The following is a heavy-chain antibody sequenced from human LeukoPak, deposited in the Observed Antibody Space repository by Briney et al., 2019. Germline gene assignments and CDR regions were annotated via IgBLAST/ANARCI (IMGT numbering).Heavy chain of an antibody. J-gene: IGHJ4*02. CDR2: ISYDGTNK. Sequence: GGSLRLSCAASGFTFSNYAIHWVRRAPGKGLEWVAVISYDGTNKYYADSVQGRFTISRDNSKNMLYLQMNSLRVEDTAVYYCARDDYGDYGLLDYWGQGTLVTVSS. CDR3: ARDDYGDYGLLDY. D-gene: IGHD4-17*01. V-gene: IGHV3-30-3*01. CDR1: GFTFSNYA.